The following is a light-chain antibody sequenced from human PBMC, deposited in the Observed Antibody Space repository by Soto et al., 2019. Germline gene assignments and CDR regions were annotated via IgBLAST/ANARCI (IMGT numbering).Light chain of an antibody. CDR2: DVS. CDR1: SSDVGGYNY. V-gene: IGLV2-14*01. J-gene: IGLJ1*01. Sequence: SALTQPASVSGSPGQSITISCTGTSSDVGGYNYVSWYQQHPGKAPKLMIYDVSNRPSGVSNRFSGSKSGNTASLTISGLQAEDEADYYCSSYTSGGNYVFGTGTKVTVL. CDR3: SSYTSGGNYV.